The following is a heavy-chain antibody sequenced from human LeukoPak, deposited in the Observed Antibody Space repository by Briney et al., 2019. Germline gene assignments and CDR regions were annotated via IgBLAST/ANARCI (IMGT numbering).Heavy chain of an antibody. D-gene: IGHD3-9*01. J-gene: IGHJ6*02. Sequence: PGGSLRLSCAASGFTFSSYAMSWVRQAPGKGLVWVSRINGDGRNINYADSVRGRFTISRDNAKNTLYLQMNTLRVEDTAVYYCTRDLMGYDVSTGLHHYYMDVWGQGTTVTVSS. V-gene: IGHV3-74*01. CDR2: INGDGRNI. CDR3: TRDLMGYDVSTGLHHYYMDV. CDR1: GFTFSSYA.